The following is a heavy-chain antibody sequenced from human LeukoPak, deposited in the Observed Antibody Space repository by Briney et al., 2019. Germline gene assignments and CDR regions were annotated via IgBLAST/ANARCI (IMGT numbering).Heavy chain of an antibody. J-gene: IGHJ3*02. Sequence: SETLSLTCTVSGGSISSYYWSWIRQPPGKGLEWIGYIYYSGSTNYNPSLKSRVTISVDTSKNRFSLKLSSVTAADTAVYYCARAPYDYGDYFDAFDIWGQGTMVTVSS. CDR1: GGSISSYY. CDR3: ARAPYDYGDYFDAFDI. CDR2: IYYSGST. V-gene: IGHV4-59*01. D-gene: IGHD4-17*01.